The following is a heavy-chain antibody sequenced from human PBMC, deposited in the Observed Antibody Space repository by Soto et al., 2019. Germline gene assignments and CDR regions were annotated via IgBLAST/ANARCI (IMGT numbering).Heavy chain of an antibody. V-gene: IGHV4-30-4*01. CDR1: GGSISSGDYY. CDR3: ARDRYCSSTSCYLSGDWFDP. Sequence: SETLSLTCTVSGGSISSGDYYWSWIRQPPGKGLEWIGYIYYSGSTYYNPSLKSRVTISVDTSKNQFSLKLSSVTAADTAVYYCARDRYCSSTSCYLSGDWFDPWGQGTLVTVSS. D-gene: IGHD2-2*01. CDR2: IYYSGST. J-gene: IGHJ5*02.